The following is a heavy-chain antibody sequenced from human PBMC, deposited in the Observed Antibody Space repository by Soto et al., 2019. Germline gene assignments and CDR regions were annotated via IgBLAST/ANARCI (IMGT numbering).Heavy chain of an antibody. J-gene: IGHJ4*02. CDR2: ISGSGANT. Sequence: EVQLLESGGGLVQPGGSLRLSCAASGFSLDDYTMSWVRQTPGKGLEWVSAISGSGANTYYADSVKGRFTISRDNSETTISLQMNSLSADDTAVYYCAKDERGYSYGLGYWGQGTLVTVSS. CDR3: AKDERGYSYGLGY. CDR1: GFSLDDYT. V-gene: IGHV3-23*01. D-gene: IGHD5-18*01.